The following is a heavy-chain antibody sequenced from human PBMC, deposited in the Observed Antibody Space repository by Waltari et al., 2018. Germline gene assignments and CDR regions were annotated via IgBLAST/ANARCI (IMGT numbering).Heavy chain of an antibody. V-gene: IGHV4-34*01. CDR2: ISHSGTT. J-gene: IGHJ4*02. D-gene: IGHD1-1*01. Sequence: QVQLQQWGAGLSRPSATLSLTCAVYGGSFSDYYWTWLRQPPGKGLAWMGEISHSGTTNYNPSGKSRVTRSLETSKNQFSLKLNSGTAADTARYYGARGRTGKRTGNFDYWGQGTLVTVSS. CDR3: ARGRTGKRTGNFDY. CDR1: GGSFSDYY.